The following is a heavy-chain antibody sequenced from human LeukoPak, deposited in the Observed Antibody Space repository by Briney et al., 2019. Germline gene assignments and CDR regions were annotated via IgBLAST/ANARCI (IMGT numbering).Heavy chain of an antibody. D-gene: IGHD6-13*01. J-gene: IGHJ4*02. V-gene: IGHV1-18*01. CDR2: ISAYNGNT. CDR3: ARVAAYSSPDY. CDR1: GGTFSSYA. Sequence: ATVKVSCKASGGTFSSYAISWVRQAPGQGLEWMGWISAYNGNTNYAQKLQGRVTMTTDTSTSTAYMELRSLRSDDTAVYYCARVAAYSSPDYWGQGTLVTVSS.